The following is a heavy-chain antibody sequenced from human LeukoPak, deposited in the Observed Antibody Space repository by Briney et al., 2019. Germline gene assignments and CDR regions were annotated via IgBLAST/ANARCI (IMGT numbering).Heavy chain of an antibody. Sequence: GGSLRLSCAASGFTFDDYAMHWVRQAPGKGLEWVSGISWNSGSIGYADSVKGRFTISRDNAKNSLYLQMNSLRAEDTAVYYCARVPAASGCWGQGTLVTVSS. CDR2: ISWNSGSI. J-gene: IGHJ4*02. CDR3: ARVPAASGC. CDR1: GFTFDDYA. D-gene: IGHD2-2*01. V-gene: IGHV3-9*01.